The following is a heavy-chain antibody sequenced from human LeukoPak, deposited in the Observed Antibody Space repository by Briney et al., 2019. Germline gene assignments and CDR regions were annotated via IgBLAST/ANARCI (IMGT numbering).Heavy chain of an antibody. CDR2: IWYGGSNN. CDR1: GFTFSNYG. CDR3: ARVQVRFFGSGSYLGVDH. V-gene: IGHV3-33*01. J-gene: IGHJ4*02. Sequence: AGSLSLPCAASGFTFSNYGMHWGRHAPGKGLEGVAVIWYGGSNNYYADSVKRRFTISRDTSKNTLYLQMNSLRAEDTAVYYCARVQVRFFGSGSYLGVDHWGRGTLVTVSS. D-gene: IGHD3-10*01.